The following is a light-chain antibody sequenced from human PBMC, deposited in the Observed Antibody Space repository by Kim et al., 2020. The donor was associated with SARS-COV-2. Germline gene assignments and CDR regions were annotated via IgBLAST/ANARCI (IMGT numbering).Light chain of an antibody. CDR1: SSNIGSNT. CDR3: AAWDDSLNGPV. CDR2: SSD. Sequence: ELTQPPSASGTPGQRVTISCSGSSSNIGSNTVNWYQQLPGTAPKLLIYSSDQRPSGVPDRFSGSKSGTSASLAISGLQSGDEADYYCAAWDDSLNGPVFGGGTQLTVL. V-gene: IGLV1-44*01. J-gene: IGLJ3*02.